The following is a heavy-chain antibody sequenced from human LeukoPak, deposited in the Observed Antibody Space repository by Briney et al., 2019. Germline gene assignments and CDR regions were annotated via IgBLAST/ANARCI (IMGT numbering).Heavy chain of an antibody. CDR2: IYDSGST. Sequence: SETLSLTCSVSGGSVTSYYWSWIRQTPGNGLEWIGYIYDSGSTNYNPSLKSRVTISVDTSKNQFSLKLSSVTAADTAVFYCASLTTADAFDIWGQGTMVTVSS. D-gene: IGHD3-22*01. CDR1: GGSVTSYY. CDR3: ASLTTADAFDI. J-gene: IGHJ3*02. V-gene: IGHV4-59*02.